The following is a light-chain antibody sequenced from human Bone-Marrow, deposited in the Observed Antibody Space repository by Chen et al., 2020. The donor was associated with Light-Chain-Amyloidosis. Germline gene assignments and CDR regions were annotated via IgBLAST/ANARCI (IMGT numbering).Light chain of an antibody. CDR1: QSVTGSH. V-gene: IGKV3-20*01. J-gene: IGKJ1*01. Sequence: EILLTQSPGTPSLSPGDRVTLSCRASQSVTGSHLAWYQQKPGQAPRLLSYAASTRATGVPDRFRGSGSGTDFTLTISRLEPEDFAVYYCQQYATSPWTFGRGTKVEMK. CDR2: AAS. CDR3: QQYATSPWT.